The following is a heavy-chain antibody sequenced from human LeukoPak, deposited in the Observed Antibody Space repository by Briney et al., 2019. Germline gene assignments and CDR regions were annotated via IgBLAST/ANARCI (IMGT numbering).Heavy chain of an antibody. CDR3: ARDQRWVLPLTTVIQIPSYYFDY. D-gene: IGHD4-11*01. V-gene: IGHV3-30-3*01. J-gene: IGHJ4*02. CDR2: ISYDGSNK. CDR1: GFTFNSYA. Sequence: GGSLRLSCAASGFTFNSYAMHWVRQAPGKGLEWVAVISYDGSNKYYADSVKGRFTISRDNSKNTLYLQMNSLRAEDTAVYYCARDQRWVLPLTTVIQIPSYYFDYWGQGTLVTVSS.